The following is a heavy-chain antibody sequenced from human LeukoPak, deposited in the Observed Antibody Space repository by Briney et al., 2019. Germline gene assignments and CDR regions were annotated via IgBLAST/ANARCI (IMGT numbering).Heavy chain of an antibody. J-gene: IGHJ6*03. CDR1: GGSISSYY. V-gene: IGHV4-59*01. Sequence: SETLSLTCTVSGGSISSYYWSWIRQPPGKGLEWIGYIYYSGSTNYNPSLKSRVTISVDTSKNQFSLKLSSVTAADTAVYYCARVDGAGDTYYYYMDVWGKGTTVTISS. CDR3: ARVDGAGDTYYYYMDV. D-gene: IGHD1-26*01. CDR2: IYYSGST.